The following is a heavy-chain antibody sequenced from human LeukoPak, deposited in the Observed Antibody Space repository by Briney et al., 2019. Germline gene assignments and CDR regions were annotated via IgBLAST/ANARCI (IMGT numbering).Heavy chain of an antibody. D-gene: IGHD3-9*01. Sequence: PSGTLSFTCAVSGGSISSSNWWSWVRQPPGKGLEWIGEIYHSGSTNYNPSLKSRVTISVDKSKNQFSLKLSSVTAADTAVYYCARSTPEGQYYDILTGYSYDAFDIWGQGTMVTVSS. J-gene: IGHJ3*02. V-gene: IGHV4-4*02. CDR2: IYHSGST. CDR1: GGSISSSNW. CDR3: ARSTPEGQYYDILTGYSYDAFDI.